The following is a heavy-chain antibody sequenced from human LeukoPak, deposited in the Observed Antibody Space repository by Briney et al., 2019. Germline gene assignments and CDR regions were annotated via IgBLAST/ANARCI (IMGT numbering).Heavy chain of an antibody. D-gene: IGHD2-8*01. Sequence: GRCLRLSCEASGFALRKYAMSWVRRAPGKGLEWVSSVKSLGDTHYADSVKGRFTISRDNSEDTVYLQMNSLRVEDTAIYFCARCMVLRQGWCNWFDPWGQGTLVTVSS. CDR1: GFALRKYA. CDR3: ARCMVLRQGWCNWFDP. CDR2: VKSLGDT. J-gene: IGHJ5*02. V-gene: IGHV3-23*01.